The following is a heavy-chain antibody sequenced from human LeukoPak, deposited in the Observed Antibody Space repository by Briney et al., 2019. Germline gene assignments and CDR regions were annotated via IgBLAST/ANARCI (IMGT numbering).Heavy chain of an antibody. Sequence: SVKVSCTASGGTFSSYAISWVRQAPGQGLEWMGGIIPIFGTANYAQKFQGRVTITADESTSTAYMELSSLRSEDTAVYYCARDTMIVVAHYDYYYGMDVWGQGTTVTVSS. D-gene: IGHD3-22*01. V-gene: IGHV1-69*01. CDR3: ARDTMIVVAHYDYYYGMDV. CDR1: GGTFSSYA. CDR2: IIPIFGTA. J-gene: IGHJ6*02.